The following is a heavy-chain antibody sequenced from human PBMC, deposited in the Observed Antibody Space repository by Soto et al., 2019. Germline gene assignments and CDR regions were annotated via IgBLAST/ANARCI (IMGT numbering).Heavy chain of an antibody. Sequence: PGGSLRISCAATGITFSSYALSWVRQAPGKGLEWVANIKQDGSEKYYVDSVKGRFTISRDNAKNSLYLQMNSLRAEDTAVYYFARDPNILEVPVAIYYYY. J-gene: IGHJ6*01. CDR2: IKQDGSEK. CDR3: ARDPNILEVPVAIYYYY. D-gene: IGHD2-2*01. V-gene: IGHV3-7*04. CDR1: GITFSSYA.